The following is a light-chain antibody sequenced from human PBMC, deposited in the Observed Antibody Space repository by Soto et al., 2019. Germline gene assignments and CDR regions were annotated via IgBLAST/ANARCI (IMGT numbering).Light chain of an antibody. CDR2: EVS. Sequence: QSVLTQPASVSGSPGQSITISCTGSSSDVGGYNYVSWYQQHPGKAPKLMIYEVSNRPSGVSNRFSGSKSGNTASLTISGLQAEDEADYYCSSYTTNSTRVFGGGTLLTVL. J-gene: IGLJ3*02. V-gene: IGLV2-14*01. CDR3: SSYTTNSTRV. CDR1: SSDVGGYNY.